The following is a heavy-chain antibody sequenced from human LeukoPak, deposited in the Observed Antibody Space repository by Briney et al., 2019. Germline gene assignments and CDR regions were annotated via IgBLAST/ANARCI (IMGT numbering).Heavy chain of an antibody. D-gene: IGHD3-10*01. CDR1: GGSISSYY. J-gene: IGHJ4*02. V-gene: IGHV4-4*07. CDR2: IYTSGST. CDR3: ARDAPFYYYGSGSYYKDDLFDY. Sequence: PSETLSLTCTVSGGSISSYYWSWIRQPAGKGLEWIGRIYTSGSTNYNPSLKSRVTMSVDTSKNQLSLKLSSVTAADTAVYYCARDAPFYYYGSGSYYKDDLFDYWGQGTLVTVSS.